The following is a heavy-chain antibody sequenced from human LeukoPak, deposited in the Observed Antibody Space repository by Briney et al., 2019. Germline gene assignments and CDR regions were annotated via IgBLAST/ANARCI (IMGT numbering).Heavy chain of an antibody. CDR1: GYSFTSYW. D-gene: IGHD3-22*01. V-gene: IGHV5-51*01. CDR3: ARHPAYYDSSGLSWHFDY. J-gene: IGHJ4*02. CDR2: IYPGDSDT. Sequence: GESLKISCKGSGYSFTSYWIGWVRQMPGKGLEWMGIIYPGDSDTRYSPSFQGQVTISADKSISTAYLQWSSLKASDTAMYYCARHPAYYDSSGLSWHFDYWGQGTLVTVSS.